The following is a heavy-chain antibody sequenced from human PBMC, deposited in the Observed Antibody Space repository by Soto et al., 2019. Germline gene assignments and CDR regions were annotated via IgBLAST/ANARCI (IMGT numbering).Heavy chain of an antibody. CDR1: GFTFSSYW. Sequence: GGSLRLSCAASGFTFSSYWMHWVRQAPGKGLVWVSRINSDGSSTSYADSVKGRFTISRDNAKNTLYLQMNSLRAEDTAVYCCARSYGYSYGLNYYYMDVWGKGTTVTVSS. CDR3: ARSYGYSYGLNYYYMDV. D-gene: IGHD5-18*01. J-gene: IGHJ6*03. V-gene: IGHV3-74*01. CDR2: INSDGSST.